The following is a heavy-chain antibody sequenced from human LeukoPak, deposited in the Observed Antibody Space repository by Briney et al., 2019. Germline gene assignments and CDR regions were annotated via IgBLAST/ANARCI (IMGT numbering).Heavy chain of an antibody. CDR3: ARAVGYSGFSDY. J-gene: IGHJ4*02. CDR2: ITYSGSYI. D-gene: IGHD5-12*01. CDR1: GFTFNSYT. V-gene: IGHV3-21*01. Sequence: GGSLRPSCVASGFTFNSYTMNWVRQAPGKGLEWVSSITYSGSYIYYADSVKGRFTISRDNAKNSLYLQMNSLRAEDTAVYYCARAVGYSGFSDYWGQGTLVTVSS.